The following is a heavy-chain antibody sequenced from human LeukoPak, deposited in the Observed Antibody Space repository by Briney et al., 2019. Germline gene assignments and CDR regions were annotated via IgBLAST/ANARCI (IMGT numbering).Heavy chain of an antibody. Sequence: SETLSLTCTVSGGSISGYYWSWMRQPPGKGLEWIGYIYYSGSTNYNPSLKSRVTISVDTSKKQFSLKLSSVTAADTAVYYCARLGAYYDLLAGYSPLSWFDPWGQGTLVTVSS. CDR2: IYYSGST. CDR3: ARLGAYYDLLAGYSPLSWFDP. D-gene: IGHD3-9*01. J-gene: IGHJ5*02. V-gene: IGHV4-59*08. CDR1: GGSISGYY.